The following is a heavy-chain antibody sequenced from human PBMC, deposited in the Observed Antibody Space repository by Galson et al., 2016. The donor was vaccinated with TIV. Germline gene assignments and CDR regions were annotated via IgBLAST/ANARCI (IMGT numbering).Heavy chain of an antibody. V-gene: IGHV1-69*15. CDR3: ATRSLAVDGSTRMWYLAF. CDR1: GGTFDSYG. CDR2: IIPIFGTT. Sequence: SCKASGGTFDSYGINWVRQAPGQGLEWMGRIIPIFGTTHYVQKFQGRVTITADESTITAYMELSSLRPEDTAVYYCATRSLAVDGSTRMWYLAFWGQGTPVTVPS. D-gene: IGHD6-19*01. J-gene: IGHJ4*02.